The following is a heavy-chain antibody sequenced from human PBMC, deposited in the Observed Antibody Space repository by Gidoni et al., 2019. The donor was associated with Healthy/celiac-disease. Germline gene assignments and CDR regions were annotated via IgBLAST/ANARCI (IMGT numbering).Heavy chain of an antibody. Sequence: QVQLVESGGGVVQPGRSLRLSCAASGFTFSSYGMHWVRQAPGKGLEWVAVISYDGSNKYYADSVKGRFTISRDNSKNTLYLQMNSLRAEDTAVYYCAKDESLAHYYGMDVWGQGTTVTVSS. CDR1: GFTFSSYG. CDR3: AKDESLAHYYGMDV. V-gene: IGHV3-30*18. CDR2: ISYDGSNK. J-gene: IGHJ6*02.